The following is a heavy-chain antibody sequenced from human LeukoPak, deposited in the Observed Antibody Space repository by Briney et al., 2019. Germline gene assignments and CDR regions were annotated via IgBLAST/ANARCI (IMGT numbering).Heavy chain of an antibody. CDR1: GFTFDDYG. Sequence: VGSLRLSCAASGFTFDDYGMSWVRQAPGKGLEWVSGINWNGGSTGYADSVKGRFTISRDNAKNSLHLQMNSLRAEDTALYYCARDKEVGATTAFDIWGQGTMVTVSS. V-gene: IGHV3-20*04. D-gene: IGHD1-26*01. CDR2: INWNGGST. CDR3: ARDKEVGATTAFDI. J-gene: IGHJ3*02.